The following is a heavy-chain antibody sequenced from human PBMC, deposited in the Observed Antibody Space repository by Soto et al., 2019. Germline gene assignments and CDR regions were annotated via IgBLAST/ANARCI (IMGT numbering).Heavy chain of an antibody. V-gene: IGHV5-51*01. J-gene: IGHJ6*02. CDR1: GYTFTDYW. Sequence: GESLKISCKGSGYTFTDYWIGWVRQLPGKGLEWMGIIYPGDSDTRYSPSFQGHVTITVDKSTSTAYLQWNTLKASDTAMYYCARHGIVVVPAAHYYGMDVWGQGTTVTVSS. CDR2: IYPGDSDT. D-gene: IGHD2-2*01. CDR3: ARHGIVVVPAAHYYGMDV.